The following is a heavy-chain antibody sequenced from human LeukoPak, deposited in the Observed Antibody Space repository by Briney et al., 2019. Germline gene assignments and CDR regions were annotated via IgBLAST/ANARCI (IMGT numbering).Heavy chain of an antibody. CDR3: ARDLEGSGSYLEHLDY. CDR1: GFTFSSYS. Sequence: GGSLRLSCAASGFTFSSYSMTWVRQAPGKGLEWVSSISSSSSYIYYADSVKGRFTISRDNAKNSLYLQMNSLRAEDTAVYSCARDLEGSGSYLEHLDYWGQGTLVTVSS. V-gene: IGHV3-21*01. J-gene: IGHJ4*02. CDR2: ISSSSSYI. D-gene: IGHD3-10*01.